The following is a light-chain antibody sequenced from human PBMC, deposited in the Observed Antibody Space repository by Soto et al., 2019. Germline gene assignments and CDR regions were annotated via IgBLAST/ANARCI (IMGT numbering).Light chain of an antibody. CDR3: QQYGSSRGT. J-gene: IGKJ1*01. CDR2: GAS. V-gene: IGKV3-20*01. CDR1: QSVSSD. Sequence: EIVMTQSPATLPVSPGERATLSCRASQSVSSDLAWYHQKPGQAPRLLIYGASSGATGIPDRFSGSGSGTDFTLTISRLEPEDFAVYYCQQYGSSRGTFGQGTKVDIK.